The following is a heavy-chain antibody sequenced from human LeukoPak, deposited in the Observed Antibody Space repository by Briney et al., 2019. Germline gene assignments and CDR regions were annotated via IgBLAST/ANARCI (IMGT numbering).Heavy chain of an antibody. CDR3: ARGEAGVFDY. J-gene: IGHJ4*02. CDR1: GFTFSSYE. Sequence: GGSLRLSCAASGFTFSSYEMNWVRQAPGKGREWVSYISSSGSTIYYADSVKGRFTISRDNAKNSLYLQMHSLRAEDTAVYYCARGEAGVFDYWGQETLVTVSS. D-gene: IGHD3-10*01. CDR2: ISSSGSTI. V-gene: IGHV3-48*03.